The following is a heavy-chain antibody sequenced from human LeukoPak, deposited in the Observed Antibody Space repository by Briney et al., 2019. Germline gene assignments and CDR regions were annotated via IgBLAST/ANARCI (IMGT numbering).Heavy chain of an antibody. Sequence: SETLSLTCTVSGGSISSSSYYWGWIRQPPGKGLEWIGSIYYSGSTYYNPSLKSRVTISVDTSKNQFSLKLSSVTAADTAVYYCASSPTTRPFSFDYWGQGTLVTVSS. J-gene: IGHJ4*02. CDR1: GGSISSSSYY. CDR3: ASSPTTRPFSFDY. V-gene: IGHV4-39*07. D-gene: IGHD1-14*01. CDR2: IYYSGST.